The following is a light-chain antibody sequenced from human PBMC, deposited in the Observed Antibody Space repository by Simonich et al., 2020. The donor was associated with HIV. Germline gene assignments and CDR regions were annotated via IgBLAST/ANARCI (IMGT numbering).Light chain of an antibody. V-gene: IGKV4-1*01. CDR1: QSVLYSSNNKNY. Sequence: DIVMTQSPDSLAVSLGERATINCKSSQSVLYSSNNKNYLSWYQQKPGQPPKLLIYWASTRESGVPDLFSGSGSETDFTLTISSLQAEDVAVYYCQQYFRTPLAFGQGTKLEIK. CDR2: WAS. J-gene: IGKJ2*01. CDR3: QQYFRTPLA.